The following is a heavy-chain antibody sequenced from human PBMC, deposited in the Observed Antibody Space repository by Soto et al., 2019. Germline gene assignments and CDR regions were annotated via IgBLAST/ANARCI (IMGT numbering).Heavy chain of an antibody. J-gene: IGHJ4*02. V-gene: IGHV4-30-2*01. Sequence: QLQLQESGSGLVKPSQTLSLTCAVSGGSISSGGYSCSWIRQPPGKGLEWIGYIYHSGSTYYNPSIKSRVTISVDRSKNHFSLKLSSVTAADTAVYYCARGMTTVTNFDYWGQGTLVTVSS. CDR1: GGSISSGGYS. CDR2: IYHSGST. CDR3: ARGMTTVTNFDY. D-gene: IGHD4-4*01.